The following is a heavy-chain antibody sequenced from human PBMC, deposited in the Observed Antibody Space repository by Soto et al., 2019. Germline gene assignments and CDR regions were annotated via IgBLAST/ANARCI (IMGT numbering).Heavy chain of an antibody. Sequence: EAQLVESGGGLVQPGRSLRLSCVASGFTFDDYAIHWVRQAPGKGLEWVSGISWNGAATGYADSVKGRFTNSRDNAKNSLYLPMSSLRTEDTAIYYCANLPLYGSGFDCWGQGTLVTVSS. J-gene: IGHJ4*02. CDR1: GFTFDDYA. CDR2: ISWNGAAT. CDR3: ANLPLYGSGFDC. D-gene: IGHD3-10*01. V-gene: IGHV3-9*01.